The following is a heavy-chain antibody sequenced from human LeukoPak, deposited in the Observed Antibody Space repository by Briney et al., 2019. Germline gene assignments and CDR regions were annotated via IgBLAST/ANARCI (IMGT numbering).Heavy chain of an antibody. Sequence: GGSLRLSCAASGFTFSSYGMHWVRQAPGKGLEWVAFIWYDGSNKYYPDSMKGRFTISRDNSKNTLYLQMNSLRTEDTAVYYCAKNRIGRYHNWCDPWGQGTLVTVSS. CDR1: GFTFSSYG. D-gene: IGHD1-26*01. CDR3: AKNRIGRYHNWCDP. CDR2: IWYDGSNK. J-gene: IGHJ5*02. V-gene: IGHV3-30*02.